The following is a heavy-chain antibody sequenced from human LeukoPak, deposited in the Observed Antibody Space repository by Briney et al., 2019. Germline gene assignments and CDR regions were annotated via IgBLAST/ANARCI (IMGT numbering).Heavy chain of an antibody. CDR2: VSSSSSYK. V-gene: IGHV3-21*01. D-gene: IGHD2-15*01. J-gene: IGHJ4*02. CDR1: GFTFSTYS. Sequence: GGSLRLSCAASGFTFSTYSMNWVRQAPGKGLEWVSSVSSSSSYKYYADSVMGRFTISRDNAENSLFLQMNSLRAEDTAVYYCAREGYCSGGSCYSDFDYWGQGTLVTVSS. CDR3: AREGYCSGGSCYSDFDY.